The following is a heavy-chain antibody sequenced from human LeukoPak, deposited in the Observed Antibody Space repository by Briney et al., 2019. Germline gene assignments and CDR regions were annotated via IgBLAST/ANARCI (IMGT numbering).Heavy chain of an antibody. D-gene: IGHD3-3*01. CDR1: GGSLSSSSYY. CDR2: IYYSGST. V-gene: IGHV4-39*01. Sequence: SETLSLTCTVSGGSLSSSSYYWGWIRQPPGKGLEWIGSIYYSGSTYYNPSLKSRVTISVDTSKNQFSLKLSSVTAADTAVYYCARTGRGRVTIFGVVRGGPNWFDPWGQGTLVTVSS. J-gene: IGHJ5*02. CDR3: ARTGRGRVTIFGVVRGGPNWFDP.